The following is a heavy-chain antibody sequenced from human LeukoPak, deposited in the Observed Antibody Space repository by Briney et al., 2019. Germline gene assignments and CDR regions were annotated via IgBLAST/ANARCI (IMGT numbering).Heavy chain of an antibody. D-gene: IGHD3-10*01. CDR2: ISYDGSNK. Sequence: PGGSLRLSCAASGFTFSSYAMHWVRQAPGKGLEWVAVISYDGSNKYYADSVKGRFTISRDNSKNTLYLQMNSLRAEDTAVYYCARDRATMVRGVMDYWGQGTLVTVSS. V-gene: IGHV3-30-3*01. CDR3: ARDRATMVRGVMDY. J-gene: IGHJ4*02. CDR1: GFTFSSYA.